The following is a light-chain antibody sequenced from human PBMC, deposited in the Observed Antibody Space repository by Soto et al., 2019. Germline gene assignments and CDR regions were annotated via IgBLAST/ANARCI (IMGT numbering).Light chain of an antibody. J-gene: IGLJ1*01. CDR2: EVS. CDR1: SSDVGGYNY. V-gene: IGLV2-14*01. Sequence: QSVLTQPASVSGSPGQSITISCTGTSSDVGGYNYVSWYQQHPGKALKLMIYEVSNRPSGVSDRFSGSKSGNTASLTISGLQAEDEADYHCSSYTSSTALVFGTGTKVTVL. CDR3: SSYTSSTALV.